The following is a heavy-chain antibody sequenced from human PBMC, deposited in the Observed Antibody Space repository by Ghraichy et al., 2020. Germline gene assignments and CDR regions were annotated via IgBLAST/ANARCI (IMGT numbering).Heavy chain of an antibody. CDR2: IYYSGST. CDR1: GGSVSSGSYY. D-gene: IGHD2-15*01. V-gene: IGHV4-61*01. Sequence: SETLSLTCTVSGGSVSSGSYYWSWIRQPPGKGLEWIGYIYYSGSTNYNPSLKSRVTISVDTSKNQFSLKLSSVTAADTAVYYCARDPGCSGGSCYGNWFDPWGQGTLVTVSS. J-gene: IGHJ5*02. CDR3: ARDPGCSGGSCYGNWFDP.